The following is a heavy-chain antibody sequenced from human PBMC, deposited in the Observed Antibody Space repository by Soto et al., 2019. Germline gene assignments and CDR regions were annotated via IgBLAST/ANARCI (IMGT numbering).Heavy chain of an antibody. Sequence: GGSLRLSCAASGFTFSGSAMHRVRQASGKGLEWVCRIRSKANSYATAYAASVKGRFTISLDDSKNTAYLQMNSLQTEDTAVYYCTTTYLWFGESLYYYFYGMDVWGQGTTVTVSS. D-gene: IGHD3-10*01. J-gene: IGHJ6*02. CDR1: GFTFSGSA. CDR2: IRSKANSYAT. CDR3: TTTYLWFGESLYYYFYGMDV. V-gene: IGHV3-73*01.